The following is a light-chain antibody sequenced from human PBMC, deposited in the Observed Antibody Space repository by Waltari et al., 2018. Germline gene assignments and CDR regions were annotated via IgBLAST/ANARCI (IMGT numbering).Light chain of an antibody. CDR1: QGISNY. J-gene: IGKJ4*01. CDR2: AAS. Sequence: DIQMTQSPSSLSASVGDRVSITCRASQGISNYLAWYQQKPGKVHKLLIYAASTLQSGVPSRFSGSGSGTDFTLTISSLQPEDVATYYCQKYNSAPPLTFGGGTKVEIK. V-gene: IGKV1-27*01. CDR3: QKYNSAPPLT.